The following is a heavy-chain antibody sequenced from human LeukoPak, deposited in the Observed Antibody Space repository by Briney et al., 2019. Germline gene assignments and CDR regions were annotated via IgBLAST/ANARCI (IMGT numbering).Heavy chain of an antibody. J-gene: IGHJ4*02. CDR2: ISGSGGST. V-gene: IGHV3-23*01. Sequence: GGSLRLSCAASGFTFSSYAMSWVRQAPGKGLEWVSAISGSGGSTYYADSVKGRFTISRDNSKNTLYLQMNSLRAEDTAVYYCAKSYSSSWSPFIDYWGQGTLVTVSS. CDR3: AKSYSSSWSPFIDY. CDR1: GFTFSSYA. D-gene: IGHD6-13*01.